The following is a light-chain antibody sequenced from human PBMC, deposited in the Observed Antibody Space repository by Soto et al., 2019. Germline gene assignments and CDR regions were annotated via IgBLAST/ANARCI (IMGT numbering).Light chain of an antibody. CDR2: DVS. V-gene: IGLV2-14*01. CDR1: SSDVGGYNY. CDR3: SSYTSSSAPSAV. J-gene: IGLJ7*01. Sequence: QAVVTQPASVSGSPGQSITISCTGTSSDVGGYNYVSWYQQHPGKAPKLMIYDVSNRPSGVSNRFSGSKSGNTASLTISGLRAEDEADYFCSSYTSSSAPSAVFGGGTQLTVL.